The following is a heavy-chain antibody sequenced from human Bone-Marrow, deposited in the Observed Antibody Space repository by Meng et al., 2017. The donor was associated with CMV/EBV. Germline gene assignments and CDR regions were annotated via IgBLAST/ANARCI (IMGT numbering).Heavy chain of an antibody. D-gene: IGHD3-3*01. CDR1: GFTFSDYY. Sequence: GESLKISCAASGFTFSDYYMSWIRQAPGKGLEWVSYISSSGSTIHYADSVKGRFTISRDNAKNSLYLQMNSLRAEDTAVYYCARDHPRYYDFWSGYNYYYYGMDVWGQGTTVTVSS. J-gene: IGHJ6*02. CDR3: ARDHPRYYDFWSGYNYYYYGMDV. V-gene: IGHV3-11*04. CDR2: ISSSGSTI.